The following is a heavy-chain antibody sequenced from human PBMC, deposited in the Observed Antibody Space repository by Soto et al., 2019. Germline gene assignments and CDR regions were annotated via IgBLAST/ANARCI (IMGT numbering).Heavy chain of an antibody. CDR2: ISGSADST. CDR1: GFTFSAYA. D-gene: IGHD2-15*01. Sequence: EVHLLESGGDLVRPGGSLRLSCAASGFTFSAYAMSWVRLAPGKGLEWVSAISGSADSTYYADSVKGRFTISRDNSKDTLHLQRNGLRADDTAVYYCAKDMGRGYCYGYVDNWGQGTLVTVSS. V-gene: IGHV3-23*01. CDR3: AKDMGRGYCYGYVDN. J-gene: IGHJ4*02.